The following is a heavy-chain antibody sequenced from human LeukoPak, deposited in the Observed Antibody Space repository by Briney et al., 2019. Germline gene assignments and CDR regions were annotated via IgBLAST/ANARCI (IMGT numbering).Heavy chain of an antibody. CDR3: TTDSDSSGYYSFDY. CDR1: GFTFSSYS. V-gene: IGHV3-15*01. CDR2: IRSKTDGETT. Sequence: GGSLRLSCAASGFTFSSYSMTWVRQAPGKGLEWVGRIRSKTDGETTDYAAPVKGRFTISRDDSRNTLYLQMNSLKTEDTAVYYCTTDSDSSGYYSFDYWGQGTLVTVSS. D-gene: IGHD3-22*01. J-gene: IGHJ4*02.